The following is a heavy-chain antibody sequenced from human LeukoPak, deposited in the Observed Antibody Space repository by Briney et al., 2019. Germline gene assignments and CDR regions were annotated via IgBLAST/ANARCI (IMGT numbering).Heavy chain of an antibody. CDR1: GFTFSSYE. D-gene: IGHD6-13*01. Sequence: PGGSLRLSCAASGFTFSSYEMNWVRQAPGKGLEWVSYISSSGSTIYYADSVKGRFTISRDNAKNSLYLQMNSLRAEDTAVYYCARAKYSSSWFDPWGQGTLVTVSS. CDR3: ARAKYSSSWFDP. V-gene: IGHV3-48*03. J-gene: IGHJ5*02. CDR2: ISSSGSTI.